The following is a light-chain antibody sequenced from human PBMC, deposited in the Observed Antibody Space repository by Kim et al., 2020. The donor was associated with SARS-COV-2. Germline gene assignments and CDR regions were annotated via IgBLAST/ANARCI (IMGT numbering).Light chain of an antibody. CDR1: SASIASNY. V-gene: IGLV6-57*03. J-gene: IGLJ3*02. CDR3: QSYDSTNHGV. CDR2: EDN. Sequence: KTVPISCTPSSASIASNYVQWYQQPPGSAPTTVIYEDNQRPSGVPDRFSGSVDTSSNSASLSISGLKTEDEADYYCQSYDSTNHGVFGGGTKLTVL.